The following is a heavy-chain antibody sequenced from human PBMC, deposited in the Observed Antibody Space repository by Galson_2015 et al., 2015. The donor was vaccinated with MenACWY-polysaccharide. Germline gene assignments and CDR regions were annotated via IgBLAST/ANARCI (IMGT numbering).Heavy chain of an antibody. CDR2: ISSSGSTI. CDR3: ARDGCSSTSCYRSGDY. V-gene: IGHV3-11*01. J-gene: IGHJ4*02. Sequence: SLRLSCAASGFTFSDYYMSWIRQAPGKGLEWVSYISSSGSTIYYADSVKGRFTISRDNAKNSLYLQMNSLRAEDTAVYYCARDGCSSTSCYRSGDYWGQGTLVTVSS. CDR1: GFTFSDYY. D-gene: IGHD2-2*01.